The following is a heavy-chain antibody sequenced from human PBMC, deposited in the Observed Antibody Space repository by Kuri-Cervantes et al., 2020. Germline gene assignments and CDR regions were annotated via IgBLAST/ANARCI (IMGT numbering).Heavy chain of an antibody. CDR3: ARGGRYSGYDYYFDY. J-gene: IGHJ4*02. CDR2: IYHSGST. D-gene: IGHD5-12*01. Sequence: ESLKISCTVSGGSISSSSYYWGWIRQPPGKGLEWIGSIYHSGSTYYNPSLKSRVTISVDTSENQFSLKLSSVTAADTAVYYCARGGRYSGYDYYFDYWGQGTLVTVSS. V-gene: IGHV4-39*07. CDR1: GGSISSSSYY.